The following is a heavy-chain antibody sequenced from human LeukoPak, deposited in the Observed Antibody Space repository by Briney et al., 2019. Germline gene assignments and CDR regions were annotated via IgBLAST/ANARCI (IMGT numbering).Heavy chain of an antibody. V-gene: IGHV3-21*01. CDR1: GFTFSDYS. D-gene: IGHD3-22*01. Sequence: GGSLRLSCAASGFTFSDYSMNWVRQAPGKGLEWVASVNTVSSYIYYADSMRGRFTISRDNAKNSLFLQMNSLRAEDTAVYYCVRLRRNIDRSDFFYYYDHWGQGTLVTVSS. CDR3: VRLRRNIDRSDFFYYYDH. CDR2: VNTVSSYI. J-gene: IGHJ4*02.